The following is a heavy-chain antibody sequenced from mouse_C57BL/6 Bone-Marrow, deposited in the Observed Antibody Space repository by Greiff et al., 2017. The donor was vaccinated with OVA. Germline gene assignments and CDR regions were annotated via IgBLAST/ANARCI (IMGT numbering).Heavy chain of an antibody. CDR1: GYTFTSYW. Sequence: QVQLQQPGAELVRPGSSVKLSCKASGYTFTSYWMPWVKQRPIQGLEWIGNIDPSDSETHYNQKFKDKAKLTVDKSSSTAYMQLSSLTSEDSAVYYCARESTMVTTRDYYAMDYWGQGTSVTVSS. CDR3: ARESTMVTTRDYYAMDY. J-gene: IGHJ4*01. V-gene: IGHV1-52*01. CDR2: IDPSDSET. D-gene: IGHD2-2*01.